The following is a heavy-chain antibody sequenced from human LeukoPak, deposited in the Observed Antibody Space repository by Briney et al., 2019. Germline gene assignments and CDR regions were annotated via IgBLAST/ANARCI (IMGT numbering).Heavy chain of an antibody. D-gene: IGHD3-9*01. CDR1: GGSISSYY. V-gene: IGHV4-4*07. Sequence: SETLSLTCTVPGGSISSYYWSWIRQPAGKGLEWIGRIYTSGSTNYNPSLKSRVTMSVDTSKNQFSLKLSSVTAADTAVYYCARGGDILTGYYRFDYWGQGTLVTVSS. J-gene: IGHJ4*02. CDR3: ARGGDILTGYYRFDY. CDR2: IYTSGST.